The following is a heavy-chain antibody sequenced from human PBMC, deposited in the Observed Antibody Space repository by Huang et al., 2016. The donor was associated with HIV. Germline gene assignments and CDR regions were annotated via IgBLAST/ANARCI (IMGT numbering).Heavy chain of an antibody. D-gene: IGHD2-15*01. CDR3: ARHDVYCSGGSCSGFDY. CDR2: LSFCRTT. Sequence: QLHLQESGPGLVKPSATLSLTCPVSGGSISSSNYYWGWIRPPPGGGLEWIGSLSFCRTTYYTPSLKSRVTISGDTSKIQFSLTLSSVTAADTAVYYCARHDVYCSGGSCSGFDYWGQGTLVTVSS. CDR1: GGSISSSNYY. V-gene: IGHV4-39*01. J-gene: IGHJ4*02.